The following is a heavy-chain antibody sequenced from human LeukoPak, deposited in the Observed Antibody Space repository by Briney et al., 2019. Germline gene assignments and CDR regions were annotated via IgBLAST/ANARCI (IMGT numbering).Heavy chain of an antibody. V-gene: IGHV2-5*02. CDR2: IYWDDDK. CDR1: AFSLSTSGVG. CDR3: AHTGDSSGWSNSGAFDI. D-gene: IGHD3-22*01. J-gene: IGHJ3*02. Sequence: SGPTLVNPTQTLTLTCTFSAFSLSTSGVGVGWIRQPPGKALEWLALIYWDDDKRYSPSLKSRLTITKDTSKNQVVLTMTNMDPVDTATYYCAHTGDSSGWSNSGAFDIWGQGTMVTVSS.